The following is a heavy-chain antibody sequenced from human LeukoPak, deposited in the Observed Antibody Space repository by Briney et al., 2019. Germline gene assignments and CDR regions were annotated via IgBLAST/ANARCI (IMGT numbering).Heavy chain of an antibody. CDR3: ARGTINIPGFDP. CDR2: MNPNSGNT. D-gene: IGHD1-14*01. J-gene: IGHJ5*02. Sequence: GASVKVSCKASGYTFTSYGINWVRQATGQGLEWMGWMNPNSGNTGYAQKFQGRVTITRNTSISTAYMELSSLRSEDTAVYYCARGTINIPGFDPWGQGTLVTVSS. CDR1: GYTFTSYG. V-gene: IGHV1-8*01.